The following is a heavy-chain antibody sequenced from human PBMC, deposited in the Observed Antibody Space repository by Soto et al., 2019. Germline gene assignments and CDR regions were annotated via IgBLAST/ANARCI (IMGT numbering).Heavy chain of an antibody. J-gene: IGHJ6*02. CDR3: ARPGGLVHYYYYGMDV. CDR2: IIPIFGTA. V-gene: IGHV1-69*13. Sequence: GASVKVSCKASGGTFSSYAISWVRQAPGQGLEWLGGIIPIFGTANYAQKFQGRVTITADESTSTAYMELSSLRSEDTAVYYCARPGGLVHYYYYGMDVWGQGTTVTVSS. D-gene: IGHD3-9*01. CDR1: GGTFSSYA.